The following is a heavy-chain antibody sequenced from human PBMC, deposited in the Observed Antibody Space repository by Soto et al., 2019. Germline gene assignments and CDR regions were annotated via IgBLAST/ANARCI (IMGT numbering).Heavy chain of an antibody. CDR3: ARVWFESENWFDP. Sequence: SETLSLTCTVSGGSISSGAYYWSWIRQHPGKGLEWIGYIYYSGSTYYNPSLKSRVTISIDTSKNQFSLKLNSVTAADTAVYYWARVWFESENWFDPWGQGTLVTLSS. D-gene: IGHD3-10*01. J-gene: IGHJ5*02. CDR2: IYYSGST. CDR1: GGSISSGAYY. V-gene: IGHV4-31*03.